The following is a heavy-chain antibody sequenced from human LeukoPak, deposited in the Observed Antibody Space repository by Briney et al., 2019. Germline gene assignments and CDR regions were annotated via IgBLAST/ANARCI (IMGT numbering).Heavy chain of an antibody. CDR2: ISPSGGST. Sequence: GASVKVSCQASGYTFTTYYMHWVRQAPGQGLEWMGMISPSGGSTSYPQKFQGRVTMTRDTSTSTVYMELSSLISEDTAVYFCARDGVAGTYYFDYWGQGTLVTVSS. V-gene: IGHV1-46*01. CDR3: ARDGVAGTYYFDY. CDR1: GYTFTTYY. J-gene: IGHJ4*02. D-gene: IGHD6-19*01.